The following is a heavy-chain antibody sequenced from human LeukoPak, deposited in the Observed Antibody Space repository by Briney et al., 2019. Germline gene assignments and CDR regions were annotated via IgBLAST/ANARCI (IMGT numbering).Heavy chain of an antibody. V-gene: IGHV3-48*04. D-gene: IGHD6-19*01. Sequence: GGSLRLSCAASGFTFSSYSMTWVRQAPGKGLEWVSYISSSGSTIYYADSVKGRFTISRDNAKNSLYLQMNSLRAEDTAVYYCARAPGRLAFDYWGQGTLVTVSS. CDR2: ISSSGSTI. J-gene: IGHJ4*02. CDR3: ARAPGRLAFDY. CDR1: GFTFSSYS.